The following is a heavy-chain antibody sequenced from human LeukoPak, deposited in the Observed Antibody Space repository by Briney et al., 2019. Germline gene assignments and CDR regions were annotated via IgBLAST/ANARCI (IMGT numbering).Heavy chain of an antibody. D-gene: IGHD3-3*01. Sequence: SETLSLTCTVSGGSISSSSYYWGWIRQPPGKGLEWIGSIYYSGSTYYNPSLKSRVTISVDTSKNQFSLKLSSVTAADTAVYYCARNTYDFPIYDYWGQGTLVTVSS. J-gene: IGHJ4*02. CDR2: IYYSGST. CDR1: GGSISSSSYY. V-gene: IGHV4-39*01. CDR3: ARNTYDFPIYDY.